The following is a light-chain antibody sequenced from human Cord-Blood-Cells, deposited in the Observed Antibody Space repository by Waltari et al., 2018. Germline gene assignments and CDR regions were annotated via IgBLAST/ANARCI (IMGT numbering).Light chain of an antibody. V-gene: IGLV2-14*01. CDR1: SSDVGGYNY. CDR2: DVS. Sequence: QSALTQPASVSGSPGQSITISCTGTSSDVGGYNYFSWYQQHPGKAPELMIYDVSNRPSGVSNRFSGSKSGNTASLTISGLQAEDEADYYCSSYTSSSTWVFGGGTKLTVL. CDR3: SSYTSSSTWV. J-gene: IGLJ3*02.